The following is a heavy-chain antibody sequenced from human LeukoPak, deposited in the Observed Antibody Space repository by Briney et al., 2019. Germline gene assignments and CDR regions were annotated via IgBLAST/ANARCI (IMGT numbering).Heavy chain of an antibody. Sequence: GGSLRLSCAASGFTFDDYGMSWVRQAPGKGLEWVSGINWNGGSTGYADSVKGRFTISRDNAENSLYLQMNSLRAEDTALYHCGRDSSSGPIDYWGQGTLVTVSS. J-gene: IGHJ4*02. CDR1: GFTFDDYG. CDR3: GRDSSSGPIDY. CDR2: INWNGGST. V-gene: IGHV3-20*01. D-gene: IGHD3-22*01.